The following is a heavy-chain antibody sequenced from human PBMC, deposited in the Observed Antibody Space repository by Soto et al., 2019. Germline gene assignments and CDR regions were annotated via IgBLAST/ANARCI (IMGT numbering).Heavy chain of an antibody. J-gene: IGHJ6*02. CDR2: FDPEDGET. CDR3: ATRATVGIYYYYGLDV. CDR1: GYTLTELS. Sequence: ASVKVSCKVSGYTLTELSIHWVRQAPGKGLEWMGGFDPEDGETIYAQNFQGRVTMTDDTSTDTAYMELSSLRSEDTAVYYCATRATVGIYYYYGLDVWGQGTTVTVSS. D-gene: IGHD4-17*01. V-gene: IGHV1-24*01.